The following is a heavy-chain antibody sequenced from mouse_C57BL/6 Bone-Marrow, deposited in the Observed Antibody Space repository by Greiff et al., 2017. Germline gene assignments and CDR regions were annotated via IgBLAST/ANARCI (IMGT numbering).Heavy chain of an antibody. CDR1: GYTFTSYW. CDR3: ARAQLRLFFFAD. D-gene: IGHD3-2*02. J-gene: IGHJ3*01. V-gene: IGHV1-64*01. Sequence: QVQLQQPGAELVKPGASVKLSCKASGYTFTSYWMHWVKQRPGQGLEWIGMIHPNSGSTNYNEKFKSKATLTVDKSSSTAYMQLSSLTSEDSAVYYWARAQLRLFFFADWGQGTLVTVSA. CDR2: IHPNSGST.